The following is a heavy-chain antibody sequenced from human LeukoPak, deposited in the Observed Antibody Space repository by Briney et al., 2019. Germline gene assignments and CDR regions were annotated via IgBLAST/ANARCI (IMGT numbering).Heavy chain of an antibody. V-gene: IGHV4-31*03. CDR2: IYYSGST. D-gene: IGHD6-13*01. Sequence: PSETLSLTCTVSGGSISSGGYYWSWIRQHPGKGLEWIGYIYYSGSTYYNPSLKSRVTISVDTSKNQFSLKLSSVTAADTAVYYCAKGSDRSVGIATAGTLFDYWGQGTLVTVSS. CDR1: GGSISSGGYY. CDR3: AKGSDRSVGIATAGTLFDY. J-gene: IGHJ4*02.